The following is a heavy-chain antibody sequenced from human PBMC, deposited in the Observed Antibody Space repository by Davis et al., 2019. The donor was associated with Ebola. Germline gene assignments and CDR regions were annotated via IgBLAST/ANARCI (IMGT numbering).Heavy chain of an antibody. V-gene: IGHV4-30-4*01. CDR3: ARTSSTVTSIWFDL. Sequence: PSETLSLTCNVSGGSISSGPYYWSWIRQPPGKGLEWIGYIYYTGNTHYNPSLKSRPSMSVDASKNQFSLKLTSVTAADTAVYYCARTSSTVTSIWFDLWGQGILVTVSS. CDR1: GGSISSGPYY. CDR2: IYYTGNT. J-gene: IGHJ5*02. D-gene: IGHD4-17*01.